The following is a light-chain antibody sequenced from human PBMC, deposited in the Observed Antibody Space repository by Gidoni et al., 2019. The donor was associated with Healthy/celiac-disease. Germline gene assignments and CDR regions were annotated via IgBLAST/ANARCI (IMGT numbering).Light chain of an antibody. CDR2: DAS. J-gene: IGKJ5*01. CDR3: QQRSNWPPR. CDR1: QSVSSY. V-gene: IGKV3-11*01. Sequence: EIVLTQSLATLSLSPGERATLSCRASQSVSSYLAWYQQKPGQAPRLLIYDASNRATGIPARFSGSGSGTDFTLTISSLEPEDFAVYYCQQRSNWPPRFGQGTRLEIK.